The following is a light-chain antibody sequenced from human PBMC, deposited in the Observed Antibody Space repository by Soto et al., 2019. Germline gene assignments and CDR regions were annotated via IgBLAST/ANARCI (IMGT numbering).Light chain of an antibody. CDR3: QQYGGSPRT. CDR2: GAS. J-gene: IGKJ1*01. V-gene: IGKV3-20*01. CDR1: QSFNSIY. Sequence: EIVLTQSPGTLSLSPGERATLSCRASQSFNSIYLAWYQQKPGQAPRLLIFGASNRATGIPDRFSGSGSGTDFTLTISRLEPEDFTVYHCQQYGGSPRTFGQGTKVAIK.